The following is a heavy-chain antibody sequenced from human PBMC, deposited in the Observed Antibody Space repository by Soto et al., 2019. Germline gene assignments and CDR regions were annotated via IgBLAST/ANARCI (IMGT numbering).Heavy chain of an antibody. CDR1: GFTFSSYS. J-gene: IGHJ4*02. V-gene: IGHV3-48*01. Sequence: GGSLRLSCAASGFTFSSYSMNWVRQAPGKGLEWVSYISGSSSTIYYADSVKGRFTISRDNAKNSLYLQMNSLRAEDTAVFYCAREIGYSSGRPNFDYWGQGALVTVSS. CDR2: ISGSSSTI. D-gene: IGHD6-19*01. CDR3: AREIGYSSGRPNFDY.